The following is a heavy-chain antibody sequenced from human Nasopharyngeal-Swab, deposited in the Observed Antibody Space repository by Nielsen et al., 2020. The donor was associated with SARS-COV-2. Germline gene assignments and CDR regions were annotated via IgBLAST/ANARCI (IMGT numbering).Heavy chain of an antibody. CDR1: GGSFSSGGYY. CDR3: ARDGRWGGFDY. J-gene: IGHJ4*02. V-gene: IGHV4-31*03. CDR2: IYYSGST. D-gene: IGHD3-16*01. Sequence: SETLSPTFPASGGSFSSGGYYWTWIRQFPGKGLEWLCNIYYSGSTNYNPSLTSRISTSVATARNLFSLELTSVAAADTAVYFCARDGRWGGFDYWGQGALVSVSS.